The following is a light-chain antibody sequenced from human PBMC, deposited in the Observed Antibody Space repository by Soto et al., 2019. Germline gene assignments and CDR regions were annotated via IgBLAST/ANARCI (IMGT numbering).Light chain of an antibody. Sequence: IHLTHSRATRCAWVRDRVTIAWLASQSINGWLAWYQQKPGQAPNLLIYKASTLESGVPSRFSGSGSGTEFTLTVSSLQPDDFAVYYCQQYGRSPITFGQGTRLEIK. CDR2: KAS. CDR3: QQYGRSPIT. V-gene: IGKV1-5*03. CDR1: QSINGW. J-gene: IGKJ5*01.